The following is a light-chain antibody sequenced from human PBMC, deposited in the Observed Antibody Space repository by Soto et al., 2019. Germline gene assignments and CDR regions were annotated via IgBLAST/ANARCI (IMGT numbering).Light chain of an antibody. CDR1: QSVSSSY. V-gene: IGKV3-20*01. Sequence: EIVLTQSPGTLSLSPGERATLSCRASQSVSSSYLAWYQQKPGQAPRHLIYGASSRATGIPDRFSGSGSGTDFTLSISRLEPEDFAVYYCQQYGSSPYTFVQGTKLEIK. CDR3: QQYGSSPYT. CDR2: GAS. J-gene: IGKJ2*01.